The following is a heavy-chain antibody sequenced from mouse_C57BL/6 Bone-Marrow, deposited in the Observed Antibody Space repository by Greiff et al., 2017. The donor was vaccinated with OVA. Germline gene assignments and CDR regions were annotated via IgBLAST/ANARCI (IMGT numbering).Heavy chain of an antibody. CDR3: ARERVYDGYPYWYFDV. CDR1: GYTFTGYW. V-gene: IGHV1-9*01. D-gene: IGHD2-3*01. CDR2: ILPGSGST. Sequence: QVQLKESGAELMKPGASVKLSCKATGYTFTGYWIEWVKQRPGHGLEWIGEILPGSGSTNYNEKFKGKATFTADTSSNTAYMQLSSLTTEDSAIYYCARERVYDGYPYWYFDVWGTGTTVTVSS. J-gene: IGHJ1*03.